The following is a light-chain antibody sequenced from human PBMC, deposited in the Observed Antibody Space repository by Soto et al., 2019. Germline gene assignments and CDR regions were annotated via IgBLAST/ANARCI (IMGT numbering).Light chain of an antibody. J-gene: IGLJ3*02. CDR3: CSYAGSSTLV. V-gene: IGLV2-23*01. CDR2: EGS. Sequence: QAVVTQPASVSGSPGQSITISCTGTSSDVGSYNLVSWYQQHPGKAPKLMIYEGSKRTSGVSNRFSGSKSGNTASLTISGLQAEDEADYYCCSYAGSSTLVFGGGTKLTVL. CDR1: SSDVGSYNL.